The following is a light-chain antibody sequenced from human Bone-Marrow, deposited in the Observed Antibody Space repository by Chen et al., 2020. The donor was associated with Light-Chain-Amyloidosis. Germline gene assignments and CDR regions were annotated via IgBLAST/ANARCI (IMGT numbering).Light chain of an antibody. Sequence: EIVLTQSPGTLSLSPGEGANLSCRASQTISSNYLTWYQQKFGQAPRLLIYGSSSRATGIPDRFTCSGSGTDFTLTINRLEPEDFAMDYCQQYGTSPLTFGGGTKVEIK. CDR1: QTISSNY. J-gene: IGKJ4*01. V-gene: IGKV3-20*01. CDR2: GSS. CDR3: QQYGTSPLT.